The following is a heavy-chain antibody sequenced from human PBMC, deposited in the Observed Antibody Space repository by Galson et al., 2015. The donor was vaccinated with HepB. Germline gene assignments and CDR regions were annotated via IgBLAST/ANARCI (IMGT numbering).Heavy chain of an antibody. CDR3: AHSTQSGDPTNWFDP. V-gene: IGHV2-5*02. D-gene: IGHD4-17*01. J-gene: IGHJ5*02. CDR1: GFSLSTSGVG. Sequence: PALVKPTQTLTLTCTFSGFSLSTSGVGVGWIRQPPGKALEWLALICWDDDKRYSPSLKSRLTITKDTSKNQVVLTMTNMDPVDTATYYCAHSTQSGDPTNWFDPWGQGTLVTVSS. CDR2: ICWDDDK.